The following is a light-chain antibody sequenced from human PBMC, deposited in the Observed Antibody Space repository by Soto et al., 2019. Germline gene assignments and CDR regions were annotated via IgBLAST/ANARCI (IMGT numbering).Light chain of an antibody. V-gene: IGKV3-20*01. Sequence: EIGLTQSPGTLSLTPGQRATLSCRASQNLRSDYVAWYQQKPGQAPGLLISGSSSTATGIPERLRASGSGTEFSITISRLEPEDFGVYYCPQYGYEPLTFGGGTKVDIK. CDR3: PQYGYEPLT. J-gene: IGKJ4*01. CDR2: GSS. CDR1: QNLRSDY.